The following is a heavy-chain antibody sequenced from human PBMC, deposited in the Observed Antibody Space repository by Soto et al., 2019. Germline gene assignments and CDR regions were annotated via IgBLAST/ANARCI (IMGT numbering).Heavy chain of an antibody. CDR2: ISYDGSNK. CDR1: GFTFSSYA. Sequence: PGGALRLSCAASGFTFSSYAMHWVRQAPGKGLEWVAVISYDGSNKYYADSVKGRFTISRDNSKNTLYLQMNSLRAEDTAVYYCAGGPVVVTAHFDYWGQGTLVTICS. CDR3: AGGPVVVTAHFDY. J-gene: IGHJ4*02. V-gene: IGHV3-30-3*01. D-gene: IGHD2-21*02.